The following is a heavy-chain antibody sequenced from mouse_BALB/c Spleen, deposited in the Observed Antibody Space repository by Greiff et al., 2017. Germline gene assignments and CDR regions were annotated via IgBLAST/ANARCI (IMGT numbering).Heavy chain of an antibody. V-gene: IGHV14-4*02. Sequence: VQLQQSGAELVRSGASVKLSCTASGFNIKDYYMHWVKQRPEQGLEWIGWIDPENGDTEYAPKFQGKATMTADTTSNTAYLQLSSLTSEDTAVYYCNERGKRETWIAYWGQGTLVTVSA. J-gene: IGHJ3*01. CDR3: NERGKRETWIAY. CDR2: IDPENGDT. D-gene: IGHD2-1*01. CDR1: GFNIKDYY.